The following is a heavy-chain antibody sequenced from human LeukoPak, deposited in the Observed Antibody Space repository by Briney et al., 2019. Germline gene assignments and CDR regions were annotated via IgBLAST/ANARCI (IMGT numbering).Heavy chain of an antibody. CDR2: VSSRGAT. V-gene: IGHV4-59*01. CDR1: GASISSDY. J-gene: IGHJ4*02. CDR3: ARDEENYCGMALDF. Sequence: SETLSLTCTVSGASISSDYWNWIRQSPEKGLEGIGYVSSRGATNYNPSLRSRVTISGDTSKNQFSLRLTSVSAADTAMYFCARDEENYCGMALDFWGQGILVTVSS. D-gene: IGHD3-10*01.